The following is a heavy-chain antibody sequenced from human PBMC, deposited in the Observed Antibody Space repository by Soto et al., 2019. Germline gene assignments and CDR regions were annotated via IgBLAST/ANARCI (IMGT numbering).Heavy chain of an antibody. CDR1: GGSFSGYY. CDR2: INHSGST. Sequence: QVQLQQWGAGLLKPSETLSLTCAVYGGSFSGYYWSWIRQPPGKGLEWIGEINHSGSTNYNPSLKSRVTISVDTSKNQFSLKLSSVTAADTAVYYCARLPNLCGGDCYLDYWGQGTLVNVSS. V-gene: IGHV4-34*01. D-gene: IGHD2-21*01. CDR3: ARLPNLCGGDCYLDY. J-gene: IGHJ4*02.